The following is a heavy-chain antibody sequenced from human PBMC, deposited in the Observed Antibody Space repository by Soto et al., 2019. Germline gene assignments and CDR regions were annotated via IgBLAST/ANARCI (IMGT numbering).Heavy chain of an antibody. Sequence: SVKVSCKASGGTFSNYSFSWVRQAPGQGLEWMGGILPIFTTATYAPKFQDRVTITADESTSTVYMDLSSLRSEDTALYYCAKDIGFQQHLFVFDNWGQGTLVTVSS. D-gene: IGHD6-13*01. J-gene: IGHJ4*02. CDR2: ILPIFTTA. V-gene: IGHV1-69*13. CDR1: GGTFSNYS. CDR3: AKDIGFQQHLFVFDN.